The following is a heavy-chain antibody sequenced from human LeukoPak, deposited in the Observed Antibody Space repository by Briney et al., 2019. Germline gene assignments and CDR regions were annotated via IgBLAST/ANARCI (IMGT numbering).Heavy chain of an antibody. Sequence: PSETLSLTCTVSGGSISSSSYYWGWIRQPPGKGLEWIGSIYYSGSTYYNPSLKSRVTISVDTSKNQFSLKLSSVTAADTAVYYCARHGTTMIVVVHFDYWGQGTLVTVSS. D-gene: IGHD3-22*01. CDR3: ARHGTTMIVVVHFDY. J-gene: IGHJ4*02. CDR2: IYYSGST. CDR1: GGSISSSSYY. V-gene: IGHV4-39*01.